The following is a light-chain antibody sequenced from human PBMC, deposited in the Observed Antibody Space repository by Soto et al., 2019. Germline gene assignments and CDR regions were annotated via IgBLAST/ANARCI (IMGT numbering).Light chain of an antibody. V-gene: IGKV3-15*01. CDR1: QSVRGN. CDR3: QQYINWPLT. Sequence: EIEMTQSPATLSVSPGERATLSCRASQSVRGNLAWYQQKPGQAPRLLIYGASTRATDIPARFSGSGSETEFTLTISSLQSEDFAIYYCQQYINWPLTFGGGTKVEIK. CDR2: GAS. J-gene: IGKJ4*01.